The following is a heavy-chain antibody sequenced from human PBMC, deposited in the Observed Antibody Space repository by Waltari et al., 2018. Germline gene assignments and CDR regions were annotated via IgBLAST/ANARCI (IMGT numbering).Heavy chain of an antibody. CDR3: ARHATGDWVNWFDP. J-gene: IGHJ5*02. D-gene: IGHD7-27*01. CDR2: ITPILGIA. CDR1: GGTFSSYA. V-gene: IGHV1-69*10. Sequence: QVQLVQSGAEVKKPGSSVKVSCKASGGTFSSYAISWVRQAPGQGLEWMGGITPILGIANDAQKFQGRVTMTADKATSTAYMELSSLRSEDTAVYDCARHATGDWVNWFDPWGQGTLVTVCS.